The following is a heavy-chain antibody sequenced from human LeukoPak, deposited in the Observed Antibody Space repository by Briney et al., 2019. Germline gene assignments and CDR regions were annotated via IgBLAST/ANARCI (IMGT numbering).Heavy chain of an antibody. CDR3: ARITYYYDTSGYYQYYFDY. CDR2: IYYSGST. D-gene: IGHD3-22*01. CDR1: GGSISIYY. V-gene: IGHV4-59*01. J-gene: IGHJ4*02. Sequence: SETLSLTCTVSGGSISIYYWSWIRQPPGKGLEWIGYIYYSGSTNYNPSLKSRLTISVDTSKNQFSLKLSSVTAADTAVYYCARITYYYDTSGYYQYYFDYWGQGTLVTVSS.